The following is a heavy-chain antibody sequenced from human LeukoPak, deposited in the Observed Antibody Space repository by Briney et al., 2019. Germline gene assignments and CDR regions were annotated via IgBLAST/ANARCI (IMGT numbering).Heavy chain of an antibody. Sequence: GGSLRLSCAASGFTFSSYWMSWVRQAPGKGLECVSNIKQDGSEEYYVDSVKGRFTISRDNAKNSLYLQMNSLRAEDTAVYYCARQDPIDYYYGMAVWGQGTTVTVSS. CDR2: IKQDGSEE. J-gene: IGHJ6*02. CDR3: ARQDPIDYYYGMAV. CDR1: GFTFSSYW. V-gene: IGHV3-7*01.